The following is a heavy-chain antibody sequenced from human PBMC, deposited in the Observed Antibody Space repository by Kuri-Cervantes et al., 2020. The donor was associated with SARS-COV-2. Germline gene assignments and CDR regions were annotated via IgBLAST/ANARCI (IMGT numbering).Heavy chain of an antibody. CDR2: IIPLFGTT. J-gene: IGHJ3*02. D-gene: IGHD3-22*01. CDR1: GGTFSSYA. Sequence: SVKVSCKASGGTFSSYAVTWVRQAPGRGFEWMGRIIPLFGTTIYAEKFRGRVTITADKSTNTAYMDLSSLRSEDTAVYYCARDTRGGLFQPDAFDIWGQGTMVTVSS. V-gene: IGHV1-69*06. CDR3: ARDTRGGLFQPDAFDI.